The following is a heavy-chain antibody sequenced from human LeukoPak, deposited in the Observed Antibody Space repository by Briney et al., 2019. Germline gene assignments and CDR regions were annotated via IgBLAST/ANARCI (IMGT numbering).Heavy chain of an antibody. D-gene: IGHD1-26*01. Sequence: GGSLRLSCAASGFTFSSYWMSWVRQAPGKGLKWVANIKGDGSDKHYVDSVRSRFTISRDNAKNSLYLQMNSLRAEDTAVYYCARDLGYYRADYWGQGTLVTVSS. CDR2: IKGDGSDK. J-gene: IGHJ4*02. CDR3: ARDLGYYRADY. V-gene: IGHV3-7*04. CDR1: GFTFSSYW.